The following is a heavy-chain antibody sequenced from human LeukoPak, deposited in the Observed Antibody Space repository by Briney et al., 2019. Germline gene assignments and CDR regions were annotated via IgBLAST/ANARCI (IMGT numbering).Heavy chain of an antibody. D-gene: IGHD3-10*01. CDR2: ISGSGGTT. CDR3: ASTYYYGSGFYFDY. CDR1: RFTFSSYA. Sequence: GGSLRLSCAASRFTFSSYAMTWVRQPPGKGLEWVAAISGSGGTTYYADFAKGRFSISRDNSENTLYLQMNSLGAEDTAVYYCASTYYYGSGFYFDYWGQGTLVTVSS. J-gene: IGHJ4*02. V-gene: IGHV3-23*01.